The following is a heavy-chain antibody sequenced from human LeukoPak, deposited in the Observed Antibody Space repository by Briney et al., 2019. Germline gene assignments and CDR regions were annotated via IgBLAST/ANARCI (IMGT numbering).Heavy chain of an antibody. V-gene: IGHV4-59*01. Sequence: SETLSLTCTVSGGSISSYYWSWIRQPPGKGLEWIGYIYYSGSTNYNPSLKSRVTISVDTSKNQFSLKLSSVTAADTAVYYCARDGDYDYVWGSYRYALDYWGQGTLVTVSS. CDR1: GGSISSYY. CDR2: IYYSGST. J-gene: IGHJ4*02. CDR3: ARDGDYDYVWGSYRYALDY. D-gene: IGHD3-16*02.